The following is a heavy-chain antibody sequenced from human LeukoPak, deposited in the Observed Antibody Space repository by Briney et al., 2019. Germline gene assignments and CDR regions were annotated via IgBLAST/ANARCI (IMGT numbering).Heavy chain of an antibody. J-gene: IGHJ3*02. V-gene: IGHV3-23*01. Sequence: PGGSLRLSCAASGFTFSSYAMSWVRQPPGKGLEWVSGISGSGDNTYYADSVKGRFTISRDNSKKTLYLQMNSLRAEDTAVYYCAKDPSRVPQEDAFDIWGQGTMVTVSS. CDR1: GFTFSSYA. CDR2: ISGSGDNT. CDR3: AKDPSRVPQEDAFDI.